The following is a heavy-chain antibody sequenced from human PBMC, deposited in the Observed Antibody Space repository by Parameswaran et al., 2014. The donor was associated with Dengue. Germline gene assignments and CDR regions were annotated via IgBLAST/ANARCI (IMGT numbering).Heavy chain of an antibody. Sequence: ASETLVPHLHCLWWLHQQWWLLLELDPPAPRKGLEWIGYIYYSGSTYYNPSLKSRVTISVDTSKNQFSLKLSSVTAADTAVYYCARDRYYYGSGSYYYYYYMDVWGKGTTVTVSS. CDR1: WLHQQWWLL. D-gene: IGHD3-10*01. J-gene: IGHJ6*03. CDR2: IYYSGST. V-gene: IGHV4-31*03. CDR3: ARDRYYYGSGSYYYYYYMDV.